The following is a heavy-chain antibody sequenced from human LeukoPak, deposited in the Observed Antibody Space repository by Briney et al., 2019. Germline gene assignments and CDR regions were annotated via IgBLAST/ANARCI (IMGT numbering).Heavy chain of an antibody. CDR1: GGSISSHY. D-gene: IGHD6-19*01. Sequence: SETLSLTCTVSGGSISSHYWSWIRQPPGKGLERIAYIYPSGSDNYNPSLKSRVTTSSDTSKNQFSLRLSSVTAADTAVYYCARQRAGNYFDYWGQGTLVTVSS. J-gene: IGHJ4*02. V-gene: IGHV4-4*09. CDR3: ARQRAGNYFDY. CDR2: IYPSGSD.